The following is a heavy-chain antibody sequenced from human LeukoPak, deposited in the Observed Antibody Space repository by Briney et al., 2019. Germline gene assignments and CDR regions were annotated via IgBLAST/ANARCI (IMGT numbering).Heavy chain of an antibody. CDR2: FDPEDGET. D-gene: IGHD3-10*01. CDR3: ATSIPSFGELSPSHDAFDI. J-gene: IGHJ3*02. Sequence: ASVKVSCKVSGYTLTELSMHWVRQAPGKGLEWMGGFDPEDGETIYAQKFQGRVTMTEDTSTDTAYMELSSLRSEDTAVYYCATSIPSFGELSPSHDAFDIWGQGTMVTVSS. V-gene: IGHV1-24*01. CDR1: GYTLTELS.